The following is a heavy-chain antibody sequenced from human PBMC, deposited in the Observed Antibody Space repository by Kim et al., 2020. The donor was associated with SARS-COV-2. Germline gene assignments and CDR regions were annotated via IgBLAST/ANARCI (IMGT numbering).Heavy chain of an antibody. J-gene: IGHJ4*02. D-gene: IGHD2-2*01. V-gene: IGHV3-7*01. CDR2: IKQDGSEK. CDR3: ARDGHAINYYFDY. CDR1: GFTFSSYW. Sequence: GGSLRLSCAASGFTFSSYWMSWVRQAPGKGLEWVANIKQDGSEKYYVDSVKGRFTISRDNAKNSLYLQMNSLRAEDTAVYYCARDGHAINYYFDYWGQGTLVTVSS.